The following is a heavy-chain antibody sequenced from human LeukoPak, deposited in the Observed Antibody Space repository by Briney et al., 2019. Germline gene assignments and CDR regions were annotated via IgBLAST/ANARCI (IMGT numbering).Heavy chain of an antibody. CDR1: GFTFSSYW. J-gene: IGHJ4*02. Sequence: GGSLRLSCAASGFTFSSYWMHWVRQAPGKGLVWVSRINSDGSTTNYADSVKGRFTIPRDNAKNTLYLQMNSLRAEDTAVYYCARRSSGSPPYYFDYWGQGTLVTVSS. CDR2: INSDGSTT. D-gene: IGHD1-26*01. V-gene: IGHV3-74*01. CDR3: ARRSSGSPPYYFDY.